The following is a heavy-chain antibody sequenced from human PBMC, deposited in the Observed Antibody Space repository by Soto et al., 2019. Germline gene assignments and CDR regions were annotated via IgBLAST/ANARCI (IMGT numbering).Heavy chain of an antibody. V-gene: IGHV4-30-4*01. Sequence: SETLSLTCTVSGGSISSGDYYWSWIRQPPGKGLEWIGYIYYSGSTYYNPSLKSRVTISVDTSKNQFSLKLSSVTAADTAVYYCARVVGYCTNGVCYYYYYYGMDVWGQGTTVTVSS. D-gene: IGHD2-8*01. J-gene: IGHJ6*02. CDR2: IYYSGST. CDR1: GGSISSGDYY. CDR3: ARVVGYCTNGVCYYYYYYGMDV.